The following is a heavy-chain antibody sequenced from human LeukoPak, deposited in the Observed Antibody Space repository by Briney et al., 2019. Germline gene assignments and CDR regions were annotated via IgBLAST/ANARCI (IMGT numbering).Heavy chain of an antibody. Sequence: PSETLSLTCAVYGGSFSGYYWSWIRQPPGKGLEWIGYLYYSGNTYYNPSLKSRVNTSMDTSNNQFSLRLTSVTAADTAVYFCARGAVGMTTIYAFDIWGQGTLVTVSS. V-gene: IGHV4-34*01. CDR3: ARGAVGMTTIYAFDI. D-gene: IGHD5-24*01. CDR1: GGSFSGYY. J-gene: IGHJ3*02. CDR2: LYYSGNT.